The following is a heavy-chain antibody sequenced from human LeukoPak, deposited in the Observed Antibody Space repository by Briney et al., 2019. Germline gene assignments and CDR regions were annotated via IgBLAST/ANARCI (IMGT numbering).Heavy chain of an antibody. CDR1: GGSIRSGSYY. V-gene: IGHV4-61*02. CDR2: IYTTGST. CDR3: ARVDSSNWYDSRGYFDY. D-gene: IGHD6-13*01. Sequence: PSETLSLTCTVSGGSIRSGSYYWSWIRQPAGKGLEWIGRIYTTGSTNYNPSLKSRVTISVDTSKNQFSLKLSSVTAADTAVYYCARVDSSNWYDSRGYFDYWGQGTLVTVSS. J-gene: IGHJ4*02.